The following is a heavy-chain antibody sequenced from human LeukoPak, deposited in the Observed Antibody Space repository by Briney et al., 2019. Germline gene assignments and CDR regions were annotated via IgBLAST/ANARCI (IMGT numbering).Heavy chain of an antibody. Sequence: GGSLRLSCAASGFTFSSYAMSWVRQAPGKGLEWVSAISGSGGSTYYADSVKGRFTISRDNSKNTLFLQMNSLRADDTAVYYCARDRGTAVERDYYYYGMDAWGRGTTVTVSS. V-gene: IGHV3-23*01. D-gene: IGHD5-18*01. CDR1: GFTFSSYA. CDR3: ARDRGTAVERDYYYYGMDA. CDR2: ISGSGGST. J-gene: IGHJ6*02.